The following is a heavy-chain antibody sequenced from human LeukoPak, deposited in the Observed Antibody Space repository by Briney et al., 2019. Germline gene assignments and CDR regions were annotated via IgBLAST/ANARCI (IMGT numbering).Heavy chain of an antibody. J-gene: IGHJ6*03. D-gene: IGHD5-24*01. V-gene: IGHV5-51*01. CDR2: IYPGDSDT. CDR1: GFSFTTYW. CDR3: ARRDGHYYYYMDV. Sequence: GESLKISCKGSGFSFTTYWIGWVRQMPGRGLEWMGIIYPGDSDTRYSPSFQGQVTISADKSISTAYLQWSSLKASDTAMYYCARRDGHYYYYMDVWGKGTTVTVSS.